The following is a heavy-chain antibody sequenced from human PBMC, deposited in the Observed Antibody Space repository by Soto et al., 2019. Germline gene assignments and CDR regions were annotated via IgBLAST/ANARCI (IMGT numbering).Heavy chain of an antibody. J-gene: IGHJ6*02. CDR1: GRSASSESHY. CDR3: ARDQYDFRSGSYYYAMEV. Sequence: SETLSLTSTAPGRSASSESHYWSWLRRTPGKGLEWIGYIYYTGSTNYNPSLKGRVTMSVDTSRDQVSLRLRSVTRADTAVYYCARDQYDFRSGSYYYAMEVWGQGTKVTVSS. CDR2: IYYTGST. D-gene: IGHD3-3*01. V-gene: IGHV4-61*01.